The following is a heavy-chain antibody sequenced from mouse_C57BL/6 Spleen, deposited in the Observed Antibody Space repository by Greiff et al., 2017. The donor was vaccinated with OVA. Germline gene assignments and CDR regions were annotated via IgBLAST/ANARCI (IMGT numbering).Heavy chain of an antibody. J-gene: IGHJ2*01. CDR2: IDPETGGT. V-gene: IGHV1-15*01. CDR1: GYTFTDYE. CDR3: TRLAYYDYDVNY. D-gene: IGHD2-4*01. Sequence: QVHVKQSGAELVRPGASVTLSCKASGYTFTDYEMHWVKQTPVHGLEWIGAIDPETGGTAYNQRFKGKAILTADNSSSTAYMELRSLTSEDSAVYYCTRLAYYDYDVNYWGQGTTLTVSS.